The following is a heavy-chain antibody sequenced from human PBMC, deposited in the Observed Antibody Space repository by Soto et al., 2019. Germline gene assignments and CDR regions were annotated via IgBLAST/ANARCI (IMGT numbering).Heavy chain of an antibody. CDR3: ARSVTP. D-gene: IGHD3-10*01. V-gene: IGHV4-31*01. CDR2: IYYSVST. CDR1: GGSISSGGYY. Sequence: QVQLQESGPGLVKPSQTLSLTCSVSGGSISSGGYYWSWIRQHPGKGREWIGYIYYSVSTYYNPSLKIQITFSVDTSKNQFSLKLSSVTAAYTAVYYCARSVTPWGQGTLFPVSS. J-gene: IGHJ5*02.